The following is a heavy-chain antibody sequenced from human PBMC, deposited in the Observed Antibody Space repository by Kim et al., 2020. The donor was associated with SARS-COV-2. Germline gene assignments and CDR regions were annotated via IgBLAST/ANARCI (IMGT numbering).Heavy chain of an antibody. Sequence: ASVKVSCKASGYTFTGYYMQWVRQAPGQGLEWMGRINPNSGGTLYAQKFQGRVTMTRDTSISTVYMELNRLTSDDTAVYFCARGNVDTAVVWWLVDHWGQGTVVTVPS. CDR1: GYTFTGYY. V-gene: IGHV1-2*06. CDR2: INPNSGGT. D-gene: IGHD5-18*01. J-gene: IGHJ4*02. CDR3: ARGNVDTAVVWWLVDH.